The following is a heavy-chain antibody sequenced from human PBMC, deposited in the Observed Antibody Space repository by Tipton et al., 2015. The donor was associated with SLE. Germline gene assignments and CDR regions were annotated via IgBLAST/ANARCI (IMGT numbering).Heavy chain of an antibody. J-gene: IGHJ4*02. CDR3: AREGEERGFY. CDR2: ISSTSSYI. V-gene: IGHV3-21*01. D-gene: IGHD3-16*01. CDR1: GFSFSTFT. Sequence: SLRLSCEASGFSFSTFTMNWVRQAPGKGLEWVSSISSTSSYIWYGDSVKGRFTISRDNAKNSLYLQMNSLRAEDTAVYYCAREGEERGFYWGQGTLVTVSS.